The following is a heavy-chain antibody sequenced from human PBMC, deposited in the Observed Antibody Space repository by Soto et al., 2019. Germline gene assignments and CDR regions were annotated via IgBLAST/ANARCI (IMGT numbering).Heavy chain of an antibody. CDR2: ISYHGNNK. Sequence: GGSLRLSCAASGFTFSSYGMHWVRQAPGKGLEWVAVISYHGNNKYYADSVKGRFTISRDNFKNTLYLQMDSLRAEDTAMYYCAKDHLETTVTTPSYWGQGTLVTVSS. J-gene: IGHJ4*02. D-gene: IGHD4-17*01. CDR1: GFTFSSYG. CDR3: AKDHLETTVTTPSY. V-gene: IGHV3-30*18.